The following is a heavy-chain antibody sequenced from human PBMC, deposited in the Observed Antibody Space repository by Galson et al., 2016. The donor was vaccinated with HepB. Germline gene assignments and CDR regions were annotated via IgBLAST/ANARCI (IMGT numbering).Heavy chain of an antibody. D-gene: IGHD1-26*01. CDR3: ARRSPGGWETPDY. CDR2: IKEDGTKI. Sequence: SLRLSCAVSGFTFSTYWMSWVRQAPGKGLEWVADIKEDGTKIYYVDSVKGRFTISRDNAKNSLYLQMNSLRAEDTAVYYCARRSPGGWETPDYWGQGTLVTVSS. CDR1: GFTFSTYW. V-gene: IGHV3-7*03. J-gene: IGHJ4*02.